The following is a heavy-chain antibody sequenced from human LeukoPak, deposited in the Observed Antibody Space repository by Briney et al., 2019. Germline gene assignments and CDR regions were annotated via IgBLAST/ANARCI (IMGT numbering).Heavy chain of an antibody. J-gene: IGHJ5*01. D-gene: IGHD5-12*01. V-gene: IGHV4-61*01. CDR3: ARDGSPYNGNDS. CDR1: GGSVTRGSYY. Sequence: SETLSLTCTVSGGSVTRGSYYWSWIRQPPGKGLEWIGYIYYSGSTNYNPSLKSRATISLDTSKNQFSLKLRSVTAADTAVYYCARDGSPYNGNDSWGQGTLVTVSS. CDR2: IYYSGST.